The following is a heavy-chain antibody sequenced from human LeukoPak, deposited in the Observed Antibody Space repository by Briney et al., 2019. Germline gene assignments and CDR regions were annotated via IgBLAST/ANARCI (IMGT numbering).Heavy chain of an antibody. Sequence: PSETLSLTCTVSGGSISSGSYYWSWIRQPAGKGLEWIGRICTSGSTNYNPSLKSRVTISVDTSKNQFSLKLSSVTAADTAVYYCARDSVVPAVSDGYWGQGTLVTVSS. CDR3: ARDSVVPAVSDGY. CDR1: GGSISSGSYY. CDR2: ICTSGST. D-gene: IGHD2-2*01. V-gene: IGHV4-61*02. J-gene: IGHJ4*02.